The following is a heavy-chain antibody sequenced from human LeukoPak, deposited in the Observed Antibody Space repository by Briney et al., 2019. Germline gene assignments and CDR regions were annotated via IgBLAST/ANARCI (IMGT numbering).Heavy chain of an antibody. Sequence: SETLSLTCTVSGGSISSYYWSWIRQPAGKGLEWIGRIYTSGSTNYNPSLKSRVTMSVDTSKNQFSLKLSSVTAADTAVYYCARGSGRIVGATGYYYYMDVWGKGTTVTISS. V-gene: IGHV4-4*07. CDR3: ARGSGRIVGATGYYYYMDV. CDR1: GGSISSYY. J-gene: IGHJ6*03. D-gene: IGHD1-26*01. CDR2: IYTSGST.